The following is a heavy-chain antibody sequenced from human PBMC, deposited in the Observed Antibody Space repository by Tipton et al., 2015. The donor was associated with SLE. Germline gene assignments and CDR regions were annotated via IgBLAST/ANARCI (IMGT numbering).Heavy chain of an antibody. CDR1: GGSISSYY. CDR3: ARVWGLGIAAFDI. J-gene: IGHJ3*02. CDR2: IYYSGST. Sequence: TLSLTCTVSGGSISSYYWSWIRQPPGQGLEWIGYIYYSGSTSYNPSRKSRVTISVDTSKKQFSLKLSSVTAAVTAVYYCARVWGLGIAAFDIWGHGPMVTVS. V-gene: IGHV4-59*01. D-gene: IGHD7-27*01.